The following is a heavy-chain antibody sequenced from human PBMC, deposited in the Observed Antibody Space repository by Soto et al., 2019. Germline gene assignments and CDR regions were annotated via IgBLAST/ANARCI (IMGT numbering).Heavy chain of an antibody. J-gene: IGHJ4*01. Sequence: SETLSLTCAVSGDSISTYSWGWIRQPPGKTLELIGTIYYHGNTYSNPSLKSRVTISVDTSNNQLSLKLRSVTAADTAVYYCARHDGFSSGWIFDYWGHGTLVTVSS. D-gene: IGHD6-19*01. V-gene: IGHV4-39*01. CDR2: IYYHGNT. CDR3: ARHDGFSSGWIFDY. CDR1: GDSISTYS.